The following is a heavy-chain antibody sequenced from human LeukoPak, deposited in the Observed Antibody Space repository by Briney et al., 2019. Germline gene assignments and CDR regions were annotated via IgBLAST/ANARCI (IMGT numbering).Heavy chain of an antibody. CDR1: GGSVSRSSYC. V-gene: IGHV4-39*07. CDR3: AREYCTNGVCYRVRWFDP. CDR2: IYYSGST. J-gene: IGHJ5*02. D-gene: IGHD2-8*01. Sequence: SETLSLTCSVSGGSVSRSSYCWGWIRQPPGKGLEWIGNIYYSGSTNYNPSLKSRVTISVDTSKNQFSLKLSSVTAADTAVYYCAREYCTNGVCYRVRWFDPWGQGTLVTVSS.